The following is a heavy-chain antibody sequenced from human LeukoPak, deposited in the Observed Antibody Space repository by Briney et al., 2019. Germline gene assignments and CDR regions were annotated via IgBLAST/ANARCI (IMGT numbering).Heavy chain of an antibody. D-gene: IGHD3-10*02. CDR1: GFTFNTNW. CDR2: INGDGSTT. V-gene: IGHV3-74*01. J-gene: IGHJ4*02. Sequence: PGGPLRLSCAASGFTFNTNWMHWVRQAPGKGLVWVSCINGDGSTTTYADSVKGRFTISRDNAKNTVYLQINNLRPEDTAVYYCARDRYYVPDNWGQGTLVTVSS. CDR3: ARDRYYVPDN.